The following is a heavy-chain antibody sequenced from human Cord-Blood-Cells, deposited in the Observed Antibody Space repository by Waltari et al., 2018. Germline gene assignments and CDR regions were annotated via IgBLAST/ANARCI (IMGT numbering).Heavy chain of an antibody. CDR1: GGSFIGYY. D-gene: IGHD3-9*01. V-gene: IGHV4-34*01. CDR3: ARGLTYYDILTGSNWFDP. Sequence: QVQLQQWGAGLLKPSETLSLTCAVHGGSFIGYYWSWIRQPPGQGLEWIGEINHSGSTNYNPSLKSRVTISVDTSKNQFSLKLSSVTAADTAVYYCARGLTYYDILTGSNWFDPWGQGTLVTVSS. CDR2: INHSGST. J-gene: IGHJ5*02.